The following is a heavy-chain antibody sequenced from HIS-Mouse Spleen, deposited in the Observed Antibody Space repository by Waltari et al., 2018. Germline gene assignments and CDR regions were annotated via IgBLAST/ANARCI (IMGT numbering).Heavy chain of an antibody. D-gene: IGHD4-4*01. CDR2: MNPNSGNP. J-gene: IGHJ4*02. CDR3: ARGHDYSNYFDY. V-gene: IGHV1-8*01. Sequence: QVQLVQSGAEVKKPGASVKVSCKASGYTFTSYDINWVRQATGQGLEWMGWMNPNSGNPGYAQNFQGRVTRTRNTSISTAYMELSSLRSEDTAVYYCARGHDYSNYFDYWGQGTLVTVSS. CDR1: GYTFTSYD.